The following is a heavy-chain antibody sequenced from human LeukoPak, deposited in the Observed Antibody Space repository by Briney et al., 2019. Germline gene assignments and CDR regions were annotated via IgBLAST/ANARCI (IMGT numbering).Heavy chain of an antibody. J-gene: IGHJ4*02. Sequence: GGSLRLSCAASGFTFSSYAMSWVRQAPGKGLEWVSAISGSGGSTYYADSVKGRFTISRDNSKNTLYLQMTSLRAEDTAVYYCAKDGPLRYFDWFLYGYYFDYWGQGTLVTVSS. CDR1: GFTFSSYA. V-gene: IGHV3-23*01. D-gene: IGHD3-9*01. CDR2: ISGSGGST. CDR3: AKDGPLRYFDWFLYGYYFDY.